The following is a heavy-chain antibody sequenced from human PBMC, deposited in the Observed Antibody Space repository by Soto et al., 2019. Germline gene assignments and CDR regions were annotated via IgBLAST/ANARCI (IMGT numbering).Heavy chain of an antibody. D-gene: IGHD6-19*01. CDR1: GGSISSSNW. CDR2: IYHSGST. V-gene: IGHV4-4*02. Sequence: PSETLSLTXAVPGGSISSSNWWSWVRQPPGKGLEWIGEIYHSGSTNYNPSLKSRVTISVDKSKNQFSLKLSSVTAADTAVYYCARDRLSSGWSRGWFDPWGQGTLVTVSS. CDR3: ARDRLSSGWSRGWFDP. J-gene: IGHJ5*02.